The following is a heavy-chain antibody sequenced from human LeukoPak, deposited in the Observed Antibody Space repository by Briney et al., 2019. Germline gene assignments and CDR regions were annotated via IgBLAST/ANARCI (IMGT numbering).Heavy chain of an antibody. J-gene: IGHJ6*03. D-gene: IGHD3-3*01. CDR3: ARTYYDFWSGITYYYYMDV. CDR2: FNPNSGGT. CDR1: GYTFTGYH. V-gene: IGHV1-2*02. Sequence: ASVKVSCKASGYTFTGYHIHWVRQAPGQGLEWIGWFNPNSGGTNFAPKFHGRVSMTRDTSISTAYMELSRLRSDDTAVYYCARTYYDFWSGITYYYYMDVWGKGTTVTVSS.